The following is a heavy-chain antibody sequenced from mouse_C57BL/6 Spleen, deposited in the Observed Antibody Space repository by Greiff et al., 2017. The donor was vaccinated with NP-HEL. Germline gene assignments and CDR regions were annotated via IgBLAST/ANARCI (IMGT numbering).Heavy chain of an antibody. CDR2: IYPRDGST. CDR3: ARGGYYPDY. Sequence: QVQLQQPGAELVKPGASVKMSCKASGYTFTSYWITWVKQRPGQGLEWIGWIYPRDGSTKYNEKFKGKATLTVDTSSSTAYMELHSLTSEDSAVYFCARGGYYPDYWGQGTTLTVSS. CDR1: GYTFTSYW. J-gene: IGHJ2*01. V-gene: IGHV1-85*01.